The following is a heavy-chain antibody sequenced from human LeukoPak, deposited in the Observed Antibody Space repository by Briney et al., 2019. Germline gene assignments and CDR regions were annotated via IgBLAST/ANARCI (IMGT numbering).Heavy chain of an antibody. CDR1: GFTFSSYA. V-gene: IGHV3-23*01. CDR2: ISGSGGST. CDR3: AKGLGGITIFGVVISNWFDP. Sequence: GGSLRLSCAASGFTFSSYAMSWVRQAPGKGLEWVSAISGSGGSTYYADSVKGRFTISRDNSKNTLYLQMNSLRAEDTAVYYCAKGLGGITIFGVVISNWFDPWGQGTLVTVSS. J-gene: IGHJ5*02. D-gene: IGHD3-3*01.